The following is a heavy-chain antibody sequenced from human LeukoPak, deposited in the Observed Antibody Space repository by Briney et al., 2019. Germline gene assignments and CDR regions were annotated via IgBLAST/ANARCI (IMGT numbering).Heavy chain of an antibody. D-gene: IGHD2-15*01. CDR3: ARDGGGGLDY. Sequence: GGSLRLSCAASGFTFSNYNMNWVREAPGKGLEWVSCISISSNYIYYPDSVKGRFTISRDNAKNSLYLQMNSLRAEDTAVYYCARDGGGGLDYWGQGTLVTVSS. CDR1: GFTFSNYN. J-gene: IGHJ4*02. V-gene: IGHV3-21*01. CDR2: ISISSNYI.